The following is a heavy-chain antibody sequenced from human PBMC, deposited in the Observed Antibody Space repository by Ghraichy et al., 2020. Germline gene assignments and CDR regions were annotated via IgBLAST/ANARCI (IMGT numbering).Heavy chain of an antibody. CDR2: ISYDGSNK. CDR3: AKGRPKKRSGDLELEFDY. J-gene: IGHJ4*02. V-gene: IGHV3-30*18. D-gene: IGHD2-8*02. CDR1: GFTFSSYG. Sequence: GGSLRLSCAASGFTFSSYGIHWVRQAPGKGLEWVAVISYDGSNKYYADSVKGRFTISRDNSKNTLYLQMNSLRAEDTAVYYCAKGRPKKRSGDLELEFDYWGQGTLVTVSS.